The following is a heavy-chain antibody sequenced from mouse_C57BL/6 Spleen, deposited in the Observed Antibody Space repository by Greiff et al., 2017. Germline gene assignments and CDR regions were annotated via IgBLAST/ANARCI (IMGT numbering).Heavy chain of an antibody. V-gene: IGHV7-3*01. D-gene: IGHD4-1*01. CDR1: GFTFTDYY. CDR3: ARYTLGHFDY. Sequence: EVKLMESGGGLVQPGGSLSLSCAASGFTFTDYYMSWVRQPPGKALEWLGFIRNKANGYTTEYSASVKGRFTISRDNSQSILYLQMNALRAEDSATYYWARYTLGHFDYGGQGTTLTVSS. CDR2: IRNKANGYTT. J-gene: IGHJ2*01.